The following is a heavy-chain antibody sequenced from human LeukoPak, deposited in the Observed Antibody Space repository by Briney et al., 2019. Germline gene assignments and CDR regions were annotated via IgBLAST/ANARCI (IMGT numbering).Heavy chain of an antibody. D-gene: IGHD3-22*01. CDR1: GYTFTGYY. J-gene: IGHJ3*02. V-gene: IGHV1-2*06. Sequence: GASVKVSCKASGYTFTGYYMHWVRQAPGQGLEWMGRINPNSGGTNYAQKFQGRVTMTRDTSVSTANMELSRLSSDDTAVASCATAASTMIVVATTRGAFDIWGQGTMVPVSS. CDR2: INPNSGGT. CDR3: ATAASTMIVVATTRGAFDI.